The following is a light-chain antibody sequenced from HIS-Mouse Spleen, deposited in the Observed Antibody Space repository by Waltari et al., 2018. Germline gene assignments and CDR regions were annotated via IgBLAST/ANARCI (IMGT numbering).Light chain of an antibody. V-gene: IGLV2-23*01. CDR3: CSYAGSSTVV. Sequence: QSALTQPASVSGSPGQSITTSCTGTIRYCGCYNLVSWYQPHPGKAPKLMIYEGSKRPSGVSNRFPGSKSGNTASLTISGLQAEDEADYYCCSYAGSSTVVFGGGTKLTVL. J-gene: IGLJ2*01. CDR2: EGS. CDR1: IRYCGCYNL.